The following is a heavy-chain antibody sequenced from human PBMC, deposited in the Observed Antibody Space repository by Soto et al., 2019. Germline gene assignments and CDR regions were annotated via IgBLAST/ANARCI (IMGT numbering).Heavy chain of an antibody. J-gene: IGHJ4*02. V-gene: IGHV4-30-2*01. D-gene: IGHD3-16*01. CDR3: ARASKGDYLFDY. Sequence: SETLSLTCAVSGGSISSGGYSWSWIRQPPGKGLEWIGYIYHSGSTYYNPSLKSRVTISVDRSKNQFSPKLSSVTAADTAVYYCARASKGDYLFDYWGQGTLVTVSS. CDR2: IYHSGST. CDR1: GGSISSGGYS.